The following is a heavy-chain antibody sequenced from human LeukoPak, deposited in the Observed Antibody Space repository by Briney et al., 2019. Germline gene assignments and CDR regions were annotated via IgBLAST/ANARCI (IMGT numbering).Heavy chain of an antibody. CDR1: GFTFSSYA. Sequence: PGGSLRLSCAASGFTFSSYAMSWVRQAPGKGLEWVSAISGSGGSTYYADSVKGRFTISRDNSKNTLYLQMNSLRAEDTAVYYCAKGFFCSSTSCYTPYDYWGQGTLVTVSS. CDR3: AKGFFCSSTSCYTPYDY. CDR2: ISGSGGST. D-gene: IGHD2-2*02. J-gene: IGHJ4*02. V-gene: IGHV3-23*01.